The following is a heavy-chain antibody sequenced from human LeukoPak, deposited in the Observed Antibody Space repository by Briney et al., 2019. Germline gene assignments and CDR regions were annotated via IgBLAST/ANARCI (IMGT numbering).Heavy chain of an antibody. J-gene: IGHJ4*02. CDR1: GFTFSTYW. Sequence: GGSLRLSCAASGFTFSTYWMSWVRQAPGKGLEWVANIKQDGSEKYYLDSVKGRFTISRDNAKNSLYLQMNSLRAEDTAVYFCTREAAAGIDHWGQGTLVTVSS. D-gene: IGHD6-13*01. V-gene: IGHV3-7*01. CDR2: IKQDGSEK. CDR3: TREAAAGIDH.